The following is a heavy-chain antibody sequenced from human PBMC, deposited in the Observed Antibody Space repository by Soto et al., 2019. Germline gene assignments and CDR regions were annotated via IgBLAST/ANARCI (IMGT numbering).Heavy chain of an antibody. D-gene: IGHD2-15*01. J-gene: IGHJ4*02. V-gene: IGHV1-69*08. CDR1: GGTLSSYT. Sequence: QVQLVQSGAEVKKPGSSVKVSCKASGGTLSSYTFSWVRQAPGQGLEWMGRVIPNLGVTNYAKKFQGRFTIVVDTSTRTAYMELNSLRYEATAVYYCARDKVYCSETSCPDFDYWGQGALVTVSS. CDR2: VIPNLGVT. CDR3: ARDKVYCSETSCPDFDY.